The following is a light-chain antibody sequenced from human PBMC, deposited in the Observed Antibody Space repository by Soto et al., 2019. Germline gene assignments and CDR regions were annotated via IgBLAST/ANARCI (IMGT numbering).Light chain of an antibody. Sequence: DIQMTQSPSTLSASVGDRVTITCRASQSISSWLAWYLQKPGKAPKLLIYKASTLQDGVPSRFSGSGCGTEFTLTNSSLQPDDFATYYCQQYSSYSPYTFGQGTKLEIK. V-gene: IGKV1-5*03. CDR1: QSISSW. CDR2: KAS. J-gene: IGKJ2*01. CDR3: QQYSSYSPYT.